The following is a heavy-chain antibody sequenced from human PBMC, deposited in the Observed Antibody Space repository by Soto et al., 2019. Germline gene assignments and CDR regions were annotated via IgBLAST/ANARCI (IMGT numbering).Heavy chain of an antibody. J-gene: IGHJ4*02. V-gene: IGHV1-18*01. CDR3: ARDRLIAVTGLLHY. D-gene: IGHD6-19*01. CDR2: ISAYNGKT. CDR1: GYPFTSYG. Sequence: QVQLVQSGAEVKKPGASVKVSCKTSGYPFTSYGINWVRQAPGQGPGWMGWISAYNGKTSYTQKFEGRVTTTTDTPTRTAYMELRSLRPDDTAVYYCARDRLIAVTGLLHYWGQGTLVTVSS.